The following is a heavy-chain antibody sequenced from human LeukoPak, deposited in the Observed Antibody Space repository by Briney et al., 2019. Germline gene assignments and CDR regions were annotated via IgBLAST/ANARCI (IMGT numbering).Heavy chain of an antibody. Sequence: SETLSLTCTVSGGSISSSSYYWGWIRQPPGKGLEWIGSIYYSGSTYYNPSLKSRVTISVDTSKNQFSLKLSFVTAADTAVYYCARDWVAVAAHYYFDYWGQGTLVTVSS. CDR1: GGSISSSSYY. D-gene: IGHD6-19*01. CDR3: ARDWVAVAAHYYFDY. J-gene: IGHJ4*02. CDR2: IYYSGST. V-gene: IGHV4-39*07.